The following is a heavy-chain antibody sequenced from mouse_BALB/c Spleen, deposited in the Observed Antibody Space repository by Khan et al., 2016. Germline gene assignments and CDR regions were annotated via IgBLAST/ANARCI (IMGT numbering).Heavy chain of an antibody. Sequence: QVQLKQSGAELVRPGTSVKISCKASGYTFTNYWLGWVKQRPGHGLEWIGDIYPGGDYINYNENFKGKATLTADTSSSTAYMQLSSLTAEDSAVYFCARSLLRVRTDYWGQGTTLTVSS. CDR3: ARSLLRVRTDY. D-gene: IGHD1-2*01. J-gene: IGHJ2*01. V-gene: IGHV1-63*02. CDR1: GYTFTNYW. CDR2: IYPGGDYI.